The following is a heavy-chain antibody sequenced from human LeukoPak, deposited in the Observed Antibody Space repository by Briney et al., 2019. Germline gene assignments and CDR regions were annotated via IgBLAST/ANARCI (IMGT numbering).Heavy chain of an antibody. D-gene: IGHD4-17*01. CDR2: IYYSGST. V-gene: IGHV4-39*01. J-gene: IGHJ4*02. CDR3: ARHFRYGDREGPARN. CDR1: GGSISSSSCY. Sequence: PSETLSLTCTVSGGSISSSSCYWGWIRQPPGEGLEWIGTIYYSGSTYYNPSLKSRVTISVDTSKNQFSLKLSSVTAADTAAYYCARHFRYGDREGPARNWGQGTLVTVSS.